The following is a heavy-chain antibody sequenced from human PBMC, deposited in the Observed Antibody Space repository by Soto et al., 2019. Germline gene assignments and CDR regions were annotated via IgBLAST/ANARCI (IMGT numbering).Heavy chain of an antibody. D-gene: IGHD3-3*01. CDR2: INHSVST. Sequence: SETLSLTCAVYGGSFSGYYWSWIRQPPGKGLEWIGEINHSVSTNYNPSLKSRVTISVDTSKNQFSLKLSSVTAADTAVYYCARVKIFGVVTTGMDVWGQGTRVTFSS. CDR3: ARVKIFGVVTTGMDV. CDR1: GGSFSGYY. J-gene: IGHJ6*02. V-gene: IGHV4-34*01.